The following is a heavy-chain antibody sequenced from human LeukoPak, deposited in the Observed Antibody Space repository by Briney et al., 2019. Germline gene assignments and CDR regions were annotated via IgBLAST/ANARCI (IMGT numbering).Heavy chain of an antibody. D-gene: IGHD6-19*01. CDR2: IRSDSSNK. J-gene: IGHJ4*02. CDR3: AKVPLSSSGWDREYYFDY. CDR1: GFTFSSYG. Sequence: GGSLRLSCAASGFTFSSYGMHWVRQAPGKGPEWVAFIRSDSSNKYYADSVKGRFTISRDNSKNTPYLQMNSLRAEDTAVYYCAKVPLSSSGWDREYYFDYWGQGTLVTVSS. V-gene: IGHV3-30*02.